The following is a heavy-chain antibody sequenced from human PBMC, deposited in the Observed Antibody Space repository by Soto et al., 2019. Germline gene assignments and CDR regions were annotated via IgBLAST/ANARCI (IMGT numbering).Heavy chain of an antibody. CDR3: ARARLDTPALDY. CDR2: ISYDGSNK. D-gene: IGHD2-2*01. V-gene: IGHV3-30-3*01. J-gene: IGHJ4*02. Sequence: QVQLVESGGGVVQPGRSLRLSCAASGFTFSSYAMHWVRQAPGKGLEWVAVISYDGSNKYYADSVKGRITISRDNSKNTRYLQMTSLRAEDTAVYYCARARLDTPALDYWGQGTLVTVSS. CDR1: GFTFSSYA.